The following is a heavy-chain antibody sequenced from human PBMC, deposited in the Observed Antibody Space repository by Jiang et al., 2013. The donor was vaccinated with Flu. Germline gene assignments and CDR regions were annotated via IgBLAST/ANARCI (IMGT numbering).Heavy chain of an antibody. V-gene: IGHV4-34*01. D-gene: IGHD3-10*01. J-gene: IGHJ4*02. CDR3: ARVGLTMVRGVISYYFDY. CDR1: GGSFSGYY. Sequence: LLKPSETLSLTCAVYGGSFSGYYWSWIRQPPGKGLEWIGEINHSGSTNYNPSLKSRVTISVDTSKNQFSLKLSSVTAADTAVYYCARVGLTMVRGVISYYFDYWGQGTLVTVSS. CDR2: INHSGST.